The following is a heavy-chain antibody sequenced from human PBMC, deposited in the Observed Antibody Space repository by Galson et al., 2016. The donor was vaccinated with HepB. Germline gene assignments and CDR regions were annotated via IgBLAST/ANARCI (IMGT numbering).Heavy chain of an antibody. Sequence: SVKVSCKASGYTFSDNLIHWVRQAPGQGLEWVGWINPNRGVTVFAQNFQGRITVTMDTSIKTVYMELRNLRSGDTALYYCARDKGSENGVLNDFPVYAFDLWGQGTMVTVSS. CDR3: ARDKGSENGVLNDFPVYAFDL. CDR2: INPNRGVT. J-gene: IGHJ3*01. CDR1: GYTFSDNL. D-gene: IGHD3-9*01. V-gene: IGHV1-2*02.